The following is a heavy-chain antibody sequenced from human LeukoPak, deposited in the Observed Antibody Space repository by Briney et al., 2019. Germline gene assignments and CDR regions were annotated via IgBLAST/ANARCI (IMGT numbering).Heavy chain of an antibody. CDR3: ARDMRGNIYGYRPTEIYWFFDL. D-gene: IGHD5-18*01. CDR2: IYYSGST. CDR1: GGSISSGGYS. J-gene: IGHJ2*01. V-gene: IGHV4-30-4*07. Sequence: SETLSLTCAVSGGSISSGGYSWSWIRQPPGKGLEWIGYIYYSGSTYYNPSLKSRVTISVDTSKNQFSLKLSSVTAADTAVYYCARDMRGNIYGYRPTEIYWFFDLWGRGTLVTVSS.